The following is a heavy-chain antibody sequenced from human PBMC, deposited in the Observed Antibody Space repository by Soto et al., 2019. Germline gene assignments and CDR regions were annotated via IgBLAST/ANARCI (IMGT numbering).Heavy chain of an antibody. CDR2: IWNDGSTK. CDR1: GFTFSTYG. D-gene: IGHD3-9*01. J-gene: IGHJ3*02. Sequence: QVQLVESGGGVVQPWRSLRLSCAASGFTFSTYGMHWVRQAPGKGLEWVAVIWNDGSTKYYADSVKGRFTISRDDSKNTLDLQMNSLRAEDTAVYYCARVLRYFDWDYACDILGQGAMGTVSS. CDR3: ARVLRYFDWDYACDI. V-gene: IGHV3-33*01.